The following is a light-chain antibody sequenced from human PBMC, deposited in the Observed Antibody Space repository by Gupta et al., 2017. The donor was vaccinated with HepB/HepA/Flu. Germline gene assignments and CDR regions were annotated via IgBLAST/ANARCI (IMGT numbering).Light chain of an antibody. CDR2: GKN. CDR3: NSRDSSGNHYV. CDR1: SLGSHY. V-gene: IGLV3-19*01. Sequence: SSEVTQDPAVSVALGQTVTITCQGDSLGSHYASWYQQNPGQAPVLVTYGKNNRPSGIPDRFSGSSSGNTASLTITGAQAEDEADYYCNSRDSSGNHYVFGTGTKVTVL. J-gene: IGLJ1*01.